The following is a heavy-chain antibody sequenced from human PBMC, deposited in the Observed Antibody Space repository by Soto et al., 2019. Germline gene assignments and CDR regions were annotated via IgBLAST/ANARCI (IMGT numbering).Heavy chain of an antibody. Sequence: PSETLSLTCSVSGGSISSGDHYWSWIRQPPGKGLEWIGYIYYSGSPYYNPPLKSRLTISVDTSKNQFSLKLSSVTAADTAVYYCAREVPGDYFDNWGQGTLVTSPQ. CDR3: AREVPGDYFDN. CDR2: IYYSGSP. J-gene: IGHJ4*02. CDR1: GGSISSGDHY. D-gene: IGHD3-10*01. V-gene: IGHV4-30-4*01.